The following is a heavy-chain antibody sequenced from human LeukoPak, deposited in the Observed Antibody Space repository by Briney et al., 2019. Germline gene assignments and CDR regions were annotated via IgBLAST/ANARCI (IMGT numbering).Heavy chain of an antibody. CDR2: IYYSGSA. Sequence: SETLSLTCTVSGGSISSYYWSWIRQPPGKGLEWIGYIYYSGSANYNPSLKSRVTISVDTSKNQFSLKLSSVTAADTAVYYCARGVPPITRVQWFDPWAREPWSPSPQ. D-gene: IGHD5-12*01. J-gene: IGHJ5*02. CDR3: ARGVPPITRVQWFDP. V-gene: IGHV4-59*01. CDR1: GGSISSYY.